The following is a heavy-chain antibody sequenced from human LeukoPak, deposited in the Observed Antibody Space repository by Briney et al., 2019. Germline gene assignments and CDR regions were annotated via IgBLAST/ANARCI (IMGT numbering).Heavy chain of an antibody. J-gene: IGHJ3*02. D-gene: IGHD1-20*01. CDR3: AKKFGNWNDYAFDI. CDR2: IYSGGST. Sequence: PGGSLRLSCAASGFTVSGNYMSWVRQAPGKGLEWVSVIYSGGSTYYADSVKGRFTISRDNSKNTLYLQMNSLRAEDTAVYYCAKKFGNWNDYAFDIWGQGTMVTVSS. CDR1: GFTVSGNY. V-gene: IGHV3-66*01.